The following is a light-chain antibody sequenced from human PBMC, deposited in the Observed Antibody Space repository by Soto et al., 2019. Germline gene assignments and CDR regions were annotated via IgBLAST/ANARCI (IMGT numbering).Light chain of an antibody. J-gene: IGLJ2*01. CDR1: SSNIGNNY. V-gene: IGLV1-51*01. CDR2: DNS. CDR3: GTCDSSLSAGV. Sequence: QSVLTQPPSVSAAPGQKVTISCSGSSSNIGNNYVSWYQQLPGTAPKLIMYDNSKRPSGIPDRFSGSKSGTSATLGITGLQTGDEAYYYCGTCDSSLSAGVFGGGTKLTVL.